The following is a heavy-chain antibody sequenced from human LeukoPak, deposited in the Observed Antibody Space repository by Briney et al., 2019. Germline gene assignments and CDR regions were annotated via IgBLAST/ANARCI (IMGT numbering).Heavy chain of an antibody. Sequence: SETLSLTCTVSGGSISSHYWSWIRPPPGKGLEWIGYIYYSGSTNYNPSLKSRVTISVDTSKDQFSLKLSSVTAADTAVYYCARDRFLEWLGWFDPWGQGTLITVSS. D-gene: IGHD3-3*01. CDR2: IYYSGST. J-gene: IGHJ5*02. V-gene: IGHV4-59*11. CDR3: ARDRFLEWLGWFDP. CDR1: GGSISSHY.